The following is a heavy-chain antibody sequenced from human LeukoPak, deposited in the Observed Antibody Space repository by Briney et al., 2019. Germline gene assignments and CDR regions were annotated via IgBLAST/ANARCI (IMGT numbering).Heavy chain of an antibody. D-gene: IGHD3-22*01. Sequence: PGGSLRLSCAASGFTFSSYAMSWVRQAPGKGLEWVSAISGSGGSTYYADSVKGRFTISRDNSKNTLYLQMNSLRAEDTAVYYCAKAGDTMIVVAQSLNFDYWGQGTLVTVSS. J-gene: IGHJ4*02. CDR3: AKAGDTMIVVAQSLNFDY. CDR2: ISGSGGST. CDR1: GFTFSSYA. V-gene: IGHV3-23*01.